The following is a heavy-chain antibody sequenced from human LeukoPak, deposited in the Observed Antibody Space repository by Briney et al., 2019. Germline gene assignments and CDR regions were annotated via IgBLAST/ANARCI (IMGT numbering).Heavy chain of an antibody. CDR1: GYTFTGYY. CDR3: ARANYYDSSGYYGDFDY. J-gene: IGHJ4*02. Sequence: ASVKVSCKASGYTFTGYYMHWVRQAPGQGLEWMGRINPNSSGTNYAQKFQGRVTMTRDTSISTAYMELSRLRSDDTAVYCCARANYYDSSGYYGDFDYWGQGTLVTVSS. CDR2: INPNSSGT. V-gene: IGHV1-2*06. D-gene: IGHD3-22*01.